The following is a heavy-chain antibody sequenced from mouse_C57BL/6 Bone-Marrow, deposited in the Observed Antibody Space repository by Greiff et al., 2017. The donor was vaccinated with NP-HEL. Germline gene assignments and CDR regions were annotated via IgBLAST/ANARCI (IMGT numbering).Heavy chain of an antibody. J-gene: IGHJ3*01. V-gene: IGHV14-3*01. D-gene: IGHD2-4*01. CDR1: GFNIKNTY. CDR3: ARWGHLHYDYDGRAFAY. Sequence: DVQLQESVAELMRPGASVKLSCTASGFNIKNTYMHWVKQRPEQGLEWIGRIDPANGNTKYAPKFQGKATITADTSSNTAYLQLSSLTSEDTAIYYCARWGHLHYDYDGRAFAYWGQGTLVTVSA. CDR2: IDPANGNT.